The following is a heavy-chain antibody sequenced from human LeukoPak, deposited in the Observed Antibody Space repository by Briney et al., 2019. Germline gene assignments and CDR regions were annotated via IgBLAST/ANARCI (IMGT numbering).Heavy chain of an antibody. V-gene: IGHV4-34*01. CDR2: INHSGST. J-gene: IGHJ4*02. D-gene: IGHD6-6*01. CDR1: GGSFSGYY. CDR3: ARGIVPDY. Sequence: SETLSLTCAVYGGSFSGYYWSWIRQPPGKGLEWIGEINHSGSTNYNPSLKSRVTISVDTSKNQFSLKLSSVTAADTAVYYCARGIVPDYWGQGTLVTVSS.